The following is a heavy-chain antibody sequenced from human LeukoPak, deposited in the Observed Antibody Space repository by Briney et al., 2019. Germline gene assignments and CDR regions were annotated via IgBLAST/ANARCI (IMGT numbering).Heavy chain of an antibody. Sequence: PGGSLRLSCAASGFTFSSYAMSWVRQAPGKGLEWVSAISGSGGSTYYADSVKGRFTISIDNSKNTLYLHMNSLRAEDTAVYYCARDGRGDSSGYYWGQGTLVTVSS. CDR2: ISGSGGST. D-gene: IGHD3-22*01. CDR1: GFTFSSYA. V-gene: IGHV3-23*01. CDR3: ARDGRGDSSGYY. J-gene: IGHJ4*02.